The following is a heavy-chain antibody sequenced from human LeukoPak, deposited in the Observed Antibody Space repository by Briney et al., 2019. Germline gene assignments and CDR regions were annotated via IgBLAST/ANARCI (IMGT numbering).Heavy chain of an antibody. CDR2: INPNSGGT. CDR1: GYTFTGYY. J-gene: IGHJ4*02. Sequence: ASVKVSCKASGYTFTGYYMHWVRQAPGQGLEWMGWINPNSGGTNYAQKFQGRVTITADKSTSTAYMELSSLRSEDTAVYYCALPRLGYCSGGSCYGWEFDYWGQGTLVTVSS. V-gene: IGHV1-2*02. D-gene: IGHD2-15*01. CDR3: ALPRLGYCSGGSCYGWEFDY.